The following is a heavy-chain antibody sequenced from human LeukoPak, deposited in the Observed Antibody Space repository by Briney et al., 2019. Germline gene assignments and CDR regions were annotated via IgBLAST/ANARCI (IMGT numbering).Heavy chain of an antibody. CDR2: IYTDGTT. J-gene: IGHJ4*02. Sequence: GGSLRLSCAASGFTVSNNYMSWVRQAPGKGLEWVTVIYTDGTTYYADSVKGRFTISRDNSKNTLYLQMNSLRAEDTAVYYCARWRVPGYFDYWGQGALVTVFS. CDR1: GFTVSNNY. D-gene: IGHD3-10*01. V-gene: IGHV3-66*02. CDR3: ARWRVPGYFDY.